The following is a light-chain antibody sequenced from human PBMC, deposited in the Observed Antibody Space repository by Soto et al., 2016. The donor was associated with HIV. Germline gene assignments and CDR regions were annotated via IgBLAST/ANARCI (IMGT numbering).Light chain of an antibody. CDR1: SLRSYY. J-gene: IGLJ1*01. CDR2: GKN. CDR3: NSRDSSGDPHYV. V-gene: IGLV3-19*01. Sequence: SSELTQGPAVSVALGQTVRITCQGDSLRSYYASWYQQKPGQAPVLVIYGKNNRPSGIPDRFSGSSSGNTASLTITGAQAEDEADYYCNSRDSSGDPHYVFGTGTKVTVL.